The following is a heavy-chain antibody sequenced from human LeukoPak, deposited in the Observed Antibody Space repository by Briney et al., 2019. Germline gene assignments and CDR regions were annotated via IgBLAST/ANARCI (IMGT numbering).Heavy chain of an antibody. CDR3: ARGDDSSGYYSRALDY. J-gene: IGHJ4*02. V-gene: IGHV3-30*02. CDR2: IQHDGRNK. CDR1: GFTFSVYG. D-gene: IGHD3-22*01. Sequence: AGGSLRLSCAASGFTFSVYGMYWVRQAPGKGLEWVAYIQHDGRNKYYADSVKGRFTISRDKSNDTLYLQMNSLRAEDTAVYYCARGDDSSGYYSRALDYWGQGTLVTASS.